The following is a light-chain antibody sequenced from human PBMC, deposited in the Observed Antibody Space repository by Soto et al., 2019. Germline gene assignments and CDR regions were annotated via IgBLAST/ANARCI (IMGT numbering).Light chain of an antibody. J-gene: IGKJ2*01. CDR3: QQYNNWPPGT. V-gene: IGKV3-15*01. CDR1: QSVSNS. CDR2: DAS. Sequence: EIVMTQSPATLSVSPGERATLSCRASQSVSNSLAWYQQKPGQAPRLLISDASTRATGIPARFSGSGSGTEFPLTISSLQSEDFAVYYCQQYNNWPPGTFGQGTKLEIK.